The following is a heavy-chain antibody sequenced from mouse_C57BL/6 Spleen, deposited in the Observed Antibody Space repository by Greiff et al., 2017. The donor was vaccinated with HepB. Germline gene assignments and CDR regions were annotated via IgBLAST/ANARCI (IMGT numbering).Heavy chain of an antibody. CDR1: GFTFSDYY. CDR3: ARDSARYFDV. V-gene: IGHV5-16*01. J-gene: IGHJ1*03. Sequence: EVNVVESEGGLVQPGSSMKLSCTASGFTFSDYYMAWVCQVPEKGLEWVANINYDGSSTYYLDSLKSRFIISRDNAKNILYLQMSSLKSEDTATYYCARDSARYFDVWGTGTTVTVSS. CDR2: INYDGSST.